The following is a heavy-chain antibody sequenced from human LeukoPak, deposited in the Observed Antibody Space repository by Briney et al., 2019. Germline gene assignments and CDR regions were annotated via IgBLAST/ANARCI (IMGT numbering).Heavy chain of an antibody. CDR1: GYTFTGYY. D-gene: IGHD3-22*01. CDR2: INPNSGGT. Sequence: ASVTVSCKSSGYTFTGYYMHWVRQAPGQGLEWMGWINPNSGGTNYAQKFQGRVTMTRDTSISTAYMELSRLRSDDTAVYYCARERSYDSSGYDVVWFDPWGQGTLVTVSS. V-gene: IGHV1-2*02. J-gene: IGHJ5*02. CDR3: ARERSYDSSGYDVVWFDP.